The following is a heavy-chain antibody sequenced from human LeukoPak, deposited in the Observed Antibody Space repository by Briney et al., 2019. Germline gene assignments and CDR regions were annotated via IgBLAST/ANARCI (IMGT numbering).Heavy chain of an antibody. CDR2: ISGSGGST. V-gene: IGHV3-23*01. CDR3: AKPGYSYGYGWFDP. D-gene: IGHD5-18*01. Sequence: GGSLRLSCAASGFTFSSYAMSWVRQAPGKGLEWVSAISGSGGSTYYADSVKGRFTISRDNSKNTLYLRMNSLRAEDTAVYYCAKPGYSYGYGWFDPWGQGTLVTVSS. J-gene: IGHJ5*02. CDR1: GFTFSSYA.